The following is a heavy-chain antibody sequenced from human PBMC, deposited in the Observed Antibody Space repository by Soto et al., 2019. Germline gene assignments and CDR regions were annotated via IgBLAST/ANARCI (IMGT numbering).Heavy chain of an antibody. CDR1: GGSISSGGYY. CDR2: IYYSGST. D-gene: IGHD2-2*01. J-gene: IGHJ5*02. Sequence: QVQLQESGPGLVKPSQTLSLTCTVSGGSISSGGYYWSWIHQHPGKGLEWIGYIYYSGSTYYNPSLKSRVTISVDTSKNQFSLKLSSVTAADTAVYYCARDIRGYCSSTSCPNWFDPWGQGTLVTVSS. CDR3: ARDIRGYCSSTSCPNWFDP. V-gene: IGHV4-31*03.